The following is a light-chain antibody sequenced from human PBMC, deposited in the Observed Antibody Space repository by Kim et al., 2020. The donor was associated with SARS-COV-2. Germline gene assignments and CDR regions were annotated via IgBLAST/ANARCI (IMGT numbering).Light chain of an antibody. CDR3: GTWDSGLSVGV. Sequence: GQKVTISCSGSSSNIGNGYVSWYQQLPGTAPKLVIYDSDKRPSGIPDRFSGSRSGTSATLGITGLQTGDEADYYCGTWDSGLSVGVFGGGTKLTVL. CDR2: DSD. J-gene: IGLJ2*01. V-gene: IGLV1-51*01. CDR1: SSNIGNGY.